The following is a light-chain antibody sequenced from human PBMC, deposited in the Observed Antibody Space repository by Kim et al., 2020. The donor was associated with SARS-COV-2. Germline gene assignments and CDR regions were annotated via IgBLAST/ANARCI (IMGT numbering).Light chain of an antibody. V-gene: IGLV1-51*01. CDR3: GTWDDSLSAGV. J-gene: IGLJ3*02. Sequence: GQKVAISCYGSTSTIGNNYVSWYQHLPGTAPKLIIYDTNKRPSGIPDRFSGSKSGTSATLGITGLQSGDEADYYCGTWDDSLSAGVFGGGTQLTVL. CDR2: DTN. CDR1: TSTIGNNY.